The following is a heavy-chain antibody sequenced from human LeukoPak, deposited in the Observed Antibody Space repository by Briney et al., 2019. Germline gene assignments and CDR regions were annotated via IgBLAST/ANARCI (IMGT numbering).Heavy chain of an antibody. CDR2: IKQDGSEK. J-gene: IGHJ4*02. CDR1: GFTFGSYW. V-gene: IGHV3-7*05. CDR3: ATLGAYDRFDS. D-gene: IGHD5-12*01. Sequence: GGSLRLSCAAAPGFTFGSYWMSWVRQAPGKGLEWVANIKQDGSEKFYVDSLKGRFTISRDNARNSLYLQMNSLRAEDTAVYYCATLGAYDRFDSWGQGTLVTVSS.